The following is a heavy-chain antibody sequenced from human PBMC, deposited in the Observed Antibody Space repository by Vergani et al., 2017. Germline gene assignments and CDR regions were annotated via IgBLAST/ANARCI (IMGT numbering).Heavy chain of an antibody. CDR3: ARTTQTSYDILTGYYVT. V-gene: IGHV5-10-1*01. CDR2: IDPSDSYT. D-gene: IGHD3-9*01. CDR1: GYSFTSYW. Sequence: EVQLVQSGAEVKKPGESLRISCKGSGYSFTSYWISWVRQMPGKGLEWMGRIDPSDSYTNYSPSFQGHVTISADKSISTAYLQWSSLKASDTAMYYCARTTQTSYDILTGYYVTWGQGTLVTVSS. J-gene: IGHJ4*02.